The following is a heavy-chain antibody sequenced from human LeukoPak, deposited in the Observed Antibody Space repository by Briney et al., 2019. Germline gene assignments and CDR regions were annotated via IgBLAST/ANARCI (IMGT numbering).Heavy chain of an antibody. CDR3: ARVSCSSTSCFHRDYYYYMDV. Sequence: SQTLSLTCTVSGGSISSGGYYWSWIRQHPGKGLEWIGYIYYSGSTYYNPSLKSRVTISVDTSKNQFSLKLSSVTAADTAVYYCARVSCSSTSCFHRDYYYYMDVWGKGTTVTVSS. V-gene: IGHV4-31*03. CDR1: GGSISSGGYY. D-gene: IGHD2-2*01. J-gene: IGHJ6*03. CDR2: IYYSGST.